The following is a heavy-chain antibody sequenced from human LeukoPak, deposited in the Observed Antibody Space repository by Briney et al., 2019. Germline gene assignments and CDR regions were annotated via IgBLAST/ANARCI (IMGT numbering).Heavy chain of an antibody. CDR1: GYTFTSYG. Sequence: GASVKVSCKASGYTFTSYGISWVRQAPGQGLEWMGWISAYNGNTNYAQKLQGRVTMTTDTSTSTVYMELRSLRSDDTAVYYCARDVHYYDSSGYRAFDIWGQGTMVTVSS. CDR2: ISAYNGNT. D-gene: IGHD3-22*01. V-gene: IGHV1-18*01. CDR3: ARDVHYYDSSGYRAFDI. J-gene: IGHJ3*02.